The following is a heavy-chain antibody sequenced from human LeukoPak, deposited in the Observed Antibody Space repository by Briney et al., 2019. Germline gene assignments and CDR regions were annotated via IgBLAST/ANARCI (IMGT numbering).Heavy chain of an antibody. CDR1: GFTFSNYW. J-gene: IGHJ4*02. Sequence: TGGSLRLSCVASGFTFSNYWMHWVRQGPGKGLEWVSTISGSDSSTHYADSVKGRFTISRDNSKNTLYLQMNSLRADDTAVYYCAKSGYNRFDYWGQGTLVTVSS. V-gene: IGHV3-23*01. CDR2: ISGSDSST. CDR3: AKSGYNRFDY. D-gene: IGHD5-24*01.